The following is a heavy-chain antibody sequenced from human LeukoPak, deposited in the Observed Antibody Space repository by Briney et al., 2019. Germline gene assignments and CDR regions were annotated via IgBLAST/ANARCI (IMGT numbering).Heavy chain of an antibody. Sequence: GESLKISCKASGYSFLNYWIAWVRQMPGKGLEWMGIIYPGDSITIYSPTFQGQVTMSVDKSVSTAYLQWSSLKASDTAIYYCARHVDYFYYVDVWGKGSTVTISS. CDR1: GYSFLNYW. CDR2: IYPGDSIT. CDR3: ARHVDYFYYVDV. J-gene: IGHJ6*03. V-gene: IGHV5-51*01.